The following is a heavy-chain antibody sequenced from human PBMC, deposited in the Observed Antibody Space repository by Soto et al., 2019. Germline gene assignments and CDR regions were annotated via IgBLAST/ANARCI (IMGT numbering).Heavy chain of an antibody. CDR1: GGSISSGGYY. J-gene: IGHJ5*02. CDR2: IYYSGST. CDR3: ASLADTAMVTSSS. D-gene: IGHD5-18*01. V-gene: IGHV4-31*03. Sequence: PSETLSLTCTVSGGSISSGGYYWSWIRQHPGKGLEWIGYIYYSGSTYYNPSLKSRVTISVDTSKNQFSLKLSSVTAADTAVYYCASLADTAMVTSSSWGQGTLVTVSS.